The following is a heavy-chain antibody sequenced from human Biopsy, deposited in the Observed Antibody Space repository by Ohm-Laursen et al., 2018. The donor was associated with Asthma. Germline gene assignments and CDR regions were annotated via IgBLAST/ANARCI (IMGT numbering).Heavy chain of an antibody. Sequence: SLRLSCAAPGFIISDSYMSWIRLAPGKGLEWVSYISSRSSYTNYADSVKGRFTISRDNALNSLFLHMSSLRAEDTAIYYCATHYYDRSGFYFQLWGQGTLVSVSS. CDR3: ATHYYDRSGFYFQL. CDR2: ISSRSSYT. CDR1: GFIISDSY. V-gene: IGHV3-11*06. J-gene: IGHJ1*01. D-gene: IGHD3-22*01.